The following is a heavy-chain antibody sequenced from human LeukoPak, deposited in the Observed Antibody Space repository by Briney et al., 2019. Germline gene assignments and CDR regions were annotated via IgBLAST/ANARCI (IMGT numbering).Heavy chain of an antibody. D-gene: IGHD4-17*01. CDR1: GFTFSSYE. Sequence: GCLRLSCAASGFTFSSYEMNWVRQAPGRGLEWVSYISGSGVTMYYADSVKGRFTISRDDAKNSLYLQMNSLRAEDTAVYYCARVGVGTVTTWDYWGQGTLVTVSS. V-gene: IGHV3-48*03. J-gene: IGHJ4*02. CDR2: ISGSGVTM. CDR3: ARVGVGTVTTWDY.